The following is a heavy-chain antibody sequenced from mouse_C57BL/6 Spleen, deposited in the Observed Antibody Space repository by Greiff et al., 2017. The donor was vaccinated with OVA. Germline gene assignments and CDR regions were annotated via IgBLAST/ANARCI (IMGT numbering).Heavy chain of an antibody. Sequence: QVQLQQSGPELVKPGASVKISCKASGYAFSSSWMNWVKQRPGKGLEWIGRIYPGDGDTNYNGKFKGKATLTADKSSSTAYMQLSSLTSEDSAVYFCAQITTEGYYAMDYWGQGTSVTVSS. CDR1: GYAFSSSW. D-gene: IGHD1-1*01. CDR2: IYPGDGDT. CDR3: AQITTEGYYAMDY. J-gene: IGHJ4*01. V-gene: IGHV1-82*01.